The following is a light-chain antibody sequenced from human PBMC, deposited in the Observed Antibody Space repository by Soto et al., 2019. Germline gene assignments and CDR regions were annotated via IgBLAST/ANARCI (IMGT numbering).Light chain of an antibody. Sequence: QSALTQPRSVSGSPGQSVTISCTGTSSDVGGYDFVSWFQQYPGKAPKLIIYDVTKGPSGVPDRFSGSKSGNTASLTISGLQTEDEADYYCCSSPGSYTHVFGTWTKVTV. CDR3: CSSPGSYTHV. J-gene: IGLJ1*01. V-gene: IGLV2-11*01. CDR2: DVT. CDR1: SSDVGGYDF.